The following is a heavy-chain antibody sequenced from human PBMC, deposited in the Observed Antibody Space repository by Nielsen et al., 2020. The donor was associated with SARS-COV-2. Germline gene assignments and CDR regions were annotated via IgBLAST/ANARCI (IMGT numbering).Heavy chain of an antibody. Sequence: ASVTVSCKASGYTFTGYYMHWVRQAPGQGLEWMGWINPNSGGTNYAQKFQGWVTMTRDTSISTAYMELSRLRSDDTAVYYCARESLIAAAGTWDYWGQGTLVTVSS. CDR1: GYTFTGYY. D-gene: IGHD6-13*01. CDR3: ARESLIAAAGTWDY. CDR2: INPNSGGT. V-gene: IGHV1-2*04. J-gene: IGHJ4*02.